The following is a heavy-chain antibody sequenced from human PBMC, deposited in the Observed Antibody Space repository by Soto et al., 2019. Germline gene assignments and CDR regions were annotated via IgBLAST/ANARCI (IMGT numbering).Heavy chain of an antibody. Sequence: HPGGSLRLSCAASGFTFSSYGMHWVRQAPGKGLEWVAVIWYDGSNKYYADSVKGRFTISRDNSKNTLYLQMNSLRAEDTAVYYCARENVDIEATIHYSYGMDVWGQGTTVTVSS. V-gene: IGHV3-33*01. J-gene: IGHJ6*02. CDR1: GFTFSSYG. D-gene: IGHD5-12*01. CDR3: ARENVDIEATIHYSYGMDV. CDR2: IWYDGSNK.